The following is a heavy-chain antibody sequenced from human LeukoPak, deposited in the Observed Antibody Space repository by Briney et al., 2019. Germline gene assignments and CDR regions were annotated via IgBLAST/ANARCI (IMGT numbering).Heavy chain of an antibody. CDR1: GFTFSNAW. CDR2: INSDGSST. CDR3: ARDFSSGFDY. J-gene: IGHJ4*02. Sequence: SGGSLRLSCAASGFTFSNAWMSWVRQAPGKGLVWVSRINSDGSSTSYADSVKGRFTISRDNAKNTLYLQMNSLRAEDTAVYHCARDFSSGFDYWGQGTLVTVSS. V-gene: IGHV3-74*01. D-gene: IGHD6-19*01.